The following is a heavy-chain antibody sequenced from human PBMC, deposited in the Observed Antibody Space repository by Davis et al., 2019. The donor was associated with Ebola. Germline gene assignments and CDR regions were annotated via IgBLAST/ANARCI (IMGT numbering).Heavy chain of an antibody. Sequence: AASVKVSCRASGYTFTSYGISWVRQAPRQGLEWMGWISTYNGNTNFAQKLQGRVTMTTDTSTSSAYMELRSLRSDDTAVYYCARMAAAGTKLDDWGQGTTVTVSS. CDR1: GYTFTSYG. CDR3: ARMAAAGTKLDD. J-gene: IGHJ6*02. D-gene: IGHD6-13*01. V-gene: IGHV1-18*04. CDR2: ISTYNGNT.